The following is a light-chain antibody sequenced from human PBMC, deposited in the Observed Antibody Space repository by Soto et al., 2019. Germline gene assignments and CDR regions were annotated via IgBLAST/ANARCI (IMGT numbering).Light chain of an antibody. V-gene: IGKV3-20*01. CDR2: GAS. Sequence: EIVLTQSPGTLSLSPGERATLSCRARQSVGSSYLAWYLQKPGQAPRLLVYGASDSATGIPDRFSGSGSGTDFTLIISRREPEDFAVYYCQQYGNSPWTFGQGTKVEIK. J-gene: IGKJ1*01. CDR1: QSVGSSY. CDR3: QQYGNSPWT.